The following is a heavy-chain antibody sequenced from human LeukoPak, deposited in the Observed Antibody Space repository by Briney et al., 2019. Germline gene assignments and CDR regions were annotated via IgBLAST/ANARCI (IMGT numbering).Heavy chain of an antibody. J-gene: IGHJ5*02. V-gene: IGHV4-30-2*01. D-gene: IGHD2-2*02. CDR1: GGSISSGGYS. Sequence: PSQTLSLTCAVSGGSISSGGYSWSWIRQPPGKGLEWIGYIYHSGTTYYNPSLKSRVTISVDGSKNQFSLKLSSVTAADTAVYYCARDEGVRYRWFDPWGQGTLVTVSS. CDR2: IYHSGTT. CDR3: ARDEGVRYRWFDP.